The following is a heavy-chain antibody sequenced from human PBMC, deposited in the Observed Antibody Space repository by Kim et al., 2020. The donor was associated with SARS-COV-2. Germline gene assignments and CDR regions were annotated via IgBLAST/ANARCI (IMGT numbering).Heavy chain of an antibody. CDR1: GFTFSSYA. D-gene: IGHD3-10*01. J-gene: IGHJ4*02. V-gene: IGHV3-30*04. Sequence: GGSLRLSCVASGFTFSSYAMHWVRQAPGKGLEWVAVISYDGSNKYYADSVKGRFTISRDNSKNTLYLQMNSLRAEDTAVYYCARVYRGFGELLWGLFDYWGQGTLVTVSS. CDR2: ISYDGSNK. CDR3: ARVYRGFGELLWGLFDY.